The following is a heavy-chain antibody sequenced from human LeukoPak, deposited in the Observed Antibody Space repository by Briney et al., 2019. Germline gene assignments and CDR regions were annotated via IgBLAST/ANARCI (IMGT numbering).Heavy chain of an antibody. Sequence: GGSLRLSCAASGFTFSSYAMHWVRQAPGKGLEYVSAISSNGGSTYYANSVKGRFTISRDNSKNTLYLQMGSLRAEDMAVYYCAREDCSGGSCYPLNDAFDIWGQGTMVTVSS. CDR2: ISSNGGST. D-gene: IGHD2-15*01. J-gene: IGHJ3*02. CDR3: AREDCSGGSCYPLNDAFDI. V-gene: IGHV3-64*01. CDR1: GFTFSSYA.